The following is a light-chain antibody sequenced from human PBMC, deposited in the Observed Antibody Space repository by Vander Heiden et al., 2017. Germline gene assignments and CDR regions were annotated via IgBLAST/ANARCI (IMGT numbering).Light chain of an antibody. CDR2: SAS. CDR3: HHYGSSPYP. Sequence: EIVLTQAPGTLSVSPGERATLSCRASQSISSNSLAWHQQRPGQAPRLLIYSASNRAAGIPDRFSGSGSGTDFTLTISRLEPEDFAVYYCHHYGSSPYPFGQGTKLEIK. CDR1: QSISSNS. J-gene: IGKJ2*01. V-gene: IGKV3-20*01.